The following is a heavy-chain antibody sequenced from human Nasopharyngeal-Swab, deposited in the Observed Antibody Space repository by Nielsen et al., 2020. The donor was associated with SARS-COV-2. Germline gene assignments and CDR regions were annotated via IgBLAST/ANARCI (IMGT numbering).Heavy chain of an antibody. D-gene: IGHD1-26*01. CDR3: ATYSGTYYWYFDL. CDR2: VYYGGST. J-gene: IGHJ2*01. CDR1: GGSISSSDYY. V-gene: IGHV4-31*03. Sequence: LRLSCTVSGGSISSSDYYWNWIRQRPGKGLEWIGYVYYGGSTEYNPSLKSRVTISSDTSKNQFSLKLNSVTAADTAIYYCATYSGTYYWYFDLWGRGTQVTVSS.